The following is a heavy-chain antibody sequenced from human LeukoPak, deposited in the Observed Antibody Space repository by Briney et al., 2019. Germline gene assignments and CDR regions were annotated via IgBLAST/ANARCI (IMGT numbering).Heavy chain of an antibody. V-gene: IGHV1-18*01. CDR3: ARMHYSSGLDY. CDR2: INAYNGDT. CDR1: NYTFTSYG. D-gene: IGHD6-19*01. J-gene: IGHJ4*02. Sequence: ASVKVSCKASNYTFTSYGISWVRQAPGQGLEWMAWINAYNGDTNYVQKLQGRVTMTTDTSTSAAYMELRSLRSDGTAVFYCARMHYSSGLDYWGQGTLVTVSS.